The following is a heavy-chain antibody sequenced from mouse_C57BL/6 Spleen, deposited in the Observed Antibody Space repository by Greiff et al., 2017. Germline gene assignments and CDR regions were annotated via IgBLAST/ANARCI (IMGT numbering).Heavy chain of an antibody. CDR3: ARSTMESNCGAY. D-gene: IGHD1-1*02. V-gene: IGHV5-17*01. CDR2: ISSGSSNI. Sequence: EVHLVESGGGLVKPGGSLKLSCAASGFTFSDYGLPWVRQAPEKGLEWVAYISSGSSNIYYADTVKGRFPISRDNAKNTLFLQMTSLRSEDTAMYYCARSTMESNCGAYWGQGTLVTVSA. CDR1: GFTFSDYG. J-gene: IGHJ3*01.